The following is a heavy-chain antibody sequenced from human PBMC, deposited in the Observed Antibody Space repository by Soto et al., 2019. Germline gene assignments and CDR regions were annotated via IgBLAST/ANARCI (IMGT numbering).Heavy chain of an antibody. Sequence: EVQLVESGGGLVQPGRSLRLSCAASGFTFDDYAMHWVRQAPGKGLEWVSGISWNSGSIGYADSVKGRFTISRDNAKNSLYLQMNSLRAEDTALYYCAKDELSLGYYGMDVWGQGTTVTASS. V-gene: IGHV3-9*01. CDR3: AKDELSLGYYGMDV. J-gene: IGHJ6*02. CDR1: GFTFDDYA. CDR2: ISWNSGSI. D-gene: IGHD1-7*01.